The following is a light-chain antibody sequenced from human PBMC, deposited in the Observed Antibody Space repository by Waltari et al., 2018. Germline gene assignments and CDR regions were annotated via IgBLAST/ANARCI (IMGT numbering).Light chain of an antibody. CDR3: QQYRDWYS. CDR2: DAS. Sequence: EIVMTQSPALLSVSTGAGATLSCRASHGIGTDLAWYQKKPGQAHRLLIYDASTRAPGIPARFTGGGSGTEFTLVINSLQSEDSALYCCQQYRDWYSFGQGTKLEIK. V-gene: IGKV3-15*01. CDR1: HGIGTD. J-gene: IGKJ2*01.